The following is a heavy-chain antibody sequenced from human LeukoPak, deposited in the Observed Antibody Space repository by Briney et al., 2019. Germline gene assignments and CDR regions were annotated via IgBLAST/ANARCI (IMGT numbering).Heavy chain of an antibody. V-gene: IGHV1-46*01. J-gene: IGHJ3*02. Sequence: GASVTVSCKASGYTFTSYYMHWVRQAPGQGLEWMGIINPSGGSTSYAQKFQGRVTMTRDMSTSTVYMELSSLRSEDTAVYYCARAKGYYYGSGHAFDIWGQGTMVTVSS. D-gene: IGHD3-10*01. CDR3: ARAKGYYYGSGHAFDI. CDR2: INPSGGST. CDR1: GYTFTSYY.